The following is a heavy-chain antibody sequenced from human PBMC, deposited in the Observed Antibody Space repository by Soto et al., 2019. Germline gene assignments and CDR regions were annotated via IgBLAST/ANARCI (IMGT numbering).Heavy chain of an antibody. CDR2: IIPILGIA. V-gene: IGHV1-69*02. Sequence: GASVKVSCKASGGTFSSYTISWVRQAPGQGLEWMGRIIPILGIANYAQKFQGRVTITADKSTSTAYMELSSLRSEDTAVYYCARGGYSGYDAFDYWGQGTLVTVSS. CDR3: ARGGYSGYDAFDY. D-gene: IGHD5-12*01. CDR1: GGTFSSYT. J-gene: IGHJ4*02.